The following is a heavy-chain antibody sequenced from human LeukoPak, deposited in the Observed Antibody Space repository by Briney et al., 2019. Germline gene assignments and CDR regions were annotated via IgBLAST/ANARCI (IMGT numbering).Heavy chain of an antibody. CDR3: FGGTLDY. D-gene: IGHD3-3*01. Sequence: LEWMGGFIPIFGTANYAQKFQGRFTISADESTSTAYMELSSLRSEDTAVYYCFGGTLDYWGQGTLVTVSS. J-gene: IGHJ4*02. CDR2: FIPIFGTA. V-gene: IGHV1-69*01.